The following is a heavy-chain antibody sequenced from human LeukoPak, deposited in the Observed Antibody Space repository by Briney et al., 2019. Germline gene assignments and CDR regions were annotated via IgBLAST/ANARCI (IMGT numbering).Heavy chain of an antibody. J-gene: IGHJ4*02. V-gene: IGHV5-51*01. CDR3: ARTVYYDSSGYYFFDY. CDR2: IYPGDSDT. Sequence: GESLKISCKGSGYSFTSYCVGWVRQMPGKGLEWMGIIYPGDSDTRYSPSFQGQVTISADKSISTAYLQWSSLKASDTAMYYCARTVYYDSSGYYFFDYWGQGTLVTVSS. CDR1: GYSFTSYC. D-gene: IGHD3-22*01.